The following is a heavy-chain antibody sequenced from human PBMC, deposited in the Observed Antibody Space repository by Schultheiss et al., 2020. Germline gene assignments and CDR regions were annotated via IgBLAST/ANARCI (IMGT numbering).Heavy chain of an antibody. CDR1: GFTFSSYG. Sequence: GGSLRLSCAASGFTFSSYGMHWVRQAPGKGLEWVAVIWYDGSNKYYADSVKGRFTISRDNSKNTLYLQMNSLRAEDMAVYYCARGDDMVRGIIYGMDVWGQGTTVTVSS. V-gene: IGHV3-33*08. CDR2: IWYDGSNK. D-gene: IGHD3-10*01. CDR3: ARGDDMVRGIIYGMDV. J-gene: IGHJ6*02.